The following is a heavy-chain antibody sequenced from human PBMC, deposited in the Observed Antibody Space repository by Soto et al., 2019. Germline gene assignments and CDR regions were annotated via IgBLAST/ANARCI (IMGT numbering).Heavy chain of an antibody. D-gene: IGHD2-15*01. V-gene: IGHV1-8*01. J-gene: IGHJ5*02. CDR3: ARVGCSGGSCYKGDWFDP. CDR2: MNPNSGNT. Sequence: ASVKVSCKASGYTFTSYDINWLRESTGQGLEWMGWMNPNSGNTGYAQKFQGRVTMTRNTSISTAYMELSSLRSEDTAVYYCARVGCSGGSCYKGDWFDPWGQGTLVTVSS. CDR1: GYTFTSYD.